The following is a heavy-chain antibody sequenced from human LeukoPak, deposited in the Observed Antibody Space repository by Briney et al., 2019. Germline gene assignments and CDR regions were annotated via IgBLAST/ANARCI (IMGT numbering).Heavy chain of an antibody. CDR1: GGTFSSHA. J-gene: IGHJ6*03. CDR2: IIPISCTA. Sequence: ASVKVSCKASGGTFSSHAIAWVRQAPGQGREWMGGIIPISCTANYAQKFQGRVAITTDDSTSTAYMELSSLTSDDTAVYYCARGLQYQLLKALGYYYMDVWGEGTTVTVSS. V-gene: IGHV1-69*05. CDR3: ARGLQYQLLKALGYYYMDV. D-gene: IGHD2-2*01.